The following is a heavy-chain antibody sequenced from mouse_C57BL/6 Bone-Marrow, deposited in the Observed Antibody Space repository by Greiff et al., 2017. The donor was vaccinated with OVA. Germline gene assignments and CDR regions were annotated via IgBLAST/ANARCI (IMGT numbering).Heavy chain of an antibody. CDR3: ARINYWYFDV. J-gene: IGHJ1*03. CDR1: GFTFSDYG. Sequence: EVQVVESGGGLVKPGGSLKLSCAASGFTFSDYGMHWVRPAPETGLELVAYISSGSSTIYYADTVKGRFTISRDNAKNTLFLQMTSLRSEDTAMYYCARINYWYFDVWGTGTTVTVSS. V-gene: IGHV5-17*01. CDR2: ISSGSSTI.